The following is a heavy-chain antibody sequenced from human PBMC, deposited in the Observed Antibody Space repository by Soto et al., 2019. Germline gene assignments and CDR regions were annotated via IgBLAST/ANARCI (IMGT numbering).Heavy chain of an antibody. D-gene: IGHD2-2*01. CDR3: EGQYGKFDY. CDR2: INSDGSST. V-gene: IGHV3-74*01. Sequence: GGSLRLSCAASAFTFSSYWMHWVRQAPGKGLVWVSRINSDGSSTRYADSVKGRFTISRDNAKNTLYLQMNSMRAEDTAIYYCEGQYGKFDYWGQGTQVTVSS. CDR1: AFTFSSYW. J-gene: IGHJ4*02.